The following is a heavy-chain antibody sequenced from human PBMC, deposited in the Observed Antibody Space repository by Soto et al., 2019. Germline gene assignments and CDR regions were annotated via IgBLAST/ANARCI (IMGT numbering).Heavy chain of an antibody. V-gene: IGHV1-69*13. D-gene: IGHD3-22*01. CDR2: IIPIFGTA. CDR1: GGTFSSYA. Sequence: EASVKVSCKASGGTFSSYAISWVRQAPGQGLEWMGGIIPIFGTANYAQKFQGRVTITADESTSTAYMELSSLRSEDTAVYYCARAPDYYDSSGYYDYWGQGTLVTVSS. J-gene: IGHJ4*02. CDR3: ARAPDYYDSSGYYDY.